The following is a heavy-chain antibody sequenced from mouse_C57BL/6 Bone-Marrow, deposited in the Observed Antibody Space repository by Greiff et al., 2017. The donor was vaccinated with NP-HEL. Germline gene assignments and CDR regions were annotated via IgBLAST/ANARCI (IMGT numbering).Heavy chain of an antibody. Sequence: EVKLVESGGGLVKPGGSLKLSCAASGFTFSSYTMSWVRQTPEKRLECVATISGGGGNTYYPDSVKGRFTISRDNAKNTLYLQMSSLRSEDTALYYCARHDYDYDGGFAYWGQGTLVTVSA. J-gene: IGHJ3*01. CDR2: ISGGGGNT. D-gene: IGHD2-4*01. V-gene: IGHV5-9*01. CDR1: GFTFSSYT. CDR3: ARHDYDYDGGFAY.